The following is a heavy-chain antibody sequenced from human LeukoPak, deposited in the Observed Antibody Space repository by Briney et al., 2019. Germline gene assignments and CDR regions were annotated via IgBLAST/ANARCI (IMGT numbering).Heavy chain of an antibody. CDR3: ARDRRLRFLEWSSIGYFQH. J-gene: IGHJ1*01. CDR2: IRTYDDNA. Sequence: ASVKVSCKASGGTFGSYAISWVRQAPGQGLEWMGGIRTYDDNANYAERLQGRVTTTTDTSPSTAYMELRSLRSDDTAVYYCARDRRLRFLEWSSIGYFQHWGQGTLVTVSS. V-gene: IGHV1-18*01. CDR1: GGTFGSYA. D-gene: IGHD3-3*01.